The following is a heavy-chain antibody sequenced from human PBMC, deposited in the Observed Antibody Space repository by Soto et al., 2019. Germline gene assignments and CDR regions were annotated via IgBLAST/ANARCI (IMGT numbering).Heavy chain of an antibody. V-gene: IGHV3-43*01. D-gene: IGHD3-9*01. J-gene: IGHJ4*02. CDR3: AKDSDDILTGYYQGIDY. CDR2: ISWDGGST. CDR1: GFTFDDYT. Sequence: EVQLVESGGVVVQPGGSLRLSCAASGFTFDDYTMHWVRQAPGKGLEWVSLISWDGGSTYYADSVKGRFTISRDNSKNSLYLQMNSLRTEDTALYYCAKDSDDILTGYYQGIDYWDQGTLVTVSS.